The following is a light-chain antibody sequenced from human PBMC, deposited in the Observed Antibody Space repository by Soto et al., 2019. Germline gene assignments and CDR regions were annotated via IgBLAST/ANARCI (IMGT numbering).Light chain of an antibody. Sequence: AIQLTQSPSSLSASLGDRATITCRASQGISSALAWYQQKPGKAPNLLIHDASNLGSGVPSRFSGSGSGTDFTLTIMRLEPEDFASYHWHHFNPSPPTFGGGTKVQIK. CDR3: HHFNPSPPT. V-gene: IGKV1-13*02. CDR1: QGISSA. J-gene: IGKJ4*01. CDR2: DAS.